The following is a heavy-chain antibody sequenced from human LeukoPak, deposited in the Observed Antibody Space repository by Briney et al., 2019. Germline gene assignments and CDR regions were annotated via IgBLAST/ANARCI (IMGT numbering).Heavy chain of an antibody. J-gene: IGHJ4*02. CDR1: GYTLTELS. CDR3: ATVVRGVIIDFFDY. V-gene: IGHV1-24*01. Sequence: ASVKVSCKVSGYTLTELSMHWVRQAPGKGLEWMGGFDPEDGETIYAQKFQGRVTMTEDTSTDTAYMELSSLRSGDTAVYYCATVVRGVIIDFFDYWGQGTLVTVSS. CDR2: FDPEDGET. D-gene: IGHD3-10*01.